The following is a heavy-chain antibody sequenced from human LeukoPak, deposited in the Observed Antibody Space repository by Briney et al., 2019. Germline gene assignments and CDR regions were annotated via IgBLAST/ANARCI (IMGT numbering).Heavy chain of an antibody. J-gene: IGHJ4*02. D-gene: IGHD4-17*01. CDR3: ARDRGTTDYFDY. CDR1: GFTFSSYS. CDR2: ISSSSSYI. Sequence: GGSLRLSCAASGFTFSSYSMNWVRQAPGKGLEWVSSISSSSSYIYYADSVKGRFTISRDNVKNSLYLQMNSLRAEDTAVYYCARDRGTTDYFDYWGQGTLVTVSS. V-gene: IGHV3-21*01.